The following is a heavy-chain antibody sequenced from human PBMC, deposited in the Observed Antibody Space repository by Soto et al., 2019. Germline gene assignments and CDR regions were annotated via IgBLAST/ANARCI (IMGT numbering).Heavy chain of an antibody. CDR1: GFTFSSYG. V-gene: IGHV3-30*18. Sequence: QVQLVESGGGVVQPGRSLRLSCAASGFTFSSYGMHWVRQAPGKGLEWVAVISYDGSNKYYADSVKGRFTISRDNSKNTLYLQMNSLRAEDTAVYYCAKARRIAAANYYYGMDVWGQGTTVTVSS. CDR3: AKARRIAAANYYYGMDV. J-gene: IGHJ6*02. CDR2: ISYDGSNK. D-gene: IGHD6-13*01.